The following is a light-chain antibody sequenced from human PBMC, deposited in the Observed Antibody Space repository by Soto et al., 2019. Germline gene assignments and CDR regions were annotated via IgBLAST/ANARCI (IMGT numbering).Light chain of an antibody. CDR2: DVT. V-gene: IGLV2-8*01. CDR3: MCYAGGNNWV. CDR1: SSDVGTHGY. Sequence: QSALTQPPSASGSPGQSVTISCTGTSSDVGTHGYVSWYQQHAGKAPKLMIYDVTKRPSGVPDRFSGSKSANTASLTVSGLRAEDEADYYCMCYAGGNNWVFGGGTQLTVL. J-gene: IGLJ3*02.